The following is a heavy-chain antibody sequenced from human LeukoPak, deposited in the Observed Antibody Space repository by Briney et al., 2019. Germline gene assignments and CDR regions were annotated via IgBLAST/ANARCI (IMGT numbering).Heavy chain of an antibody. V-gene: IGHV4-39*01. D-gene: IGHD6-6*01. CDR3: ARRVAARLFDY. Sequence: SETLTLTCTVSGGSISSSSYYWGWIRQPPGKGLEWIGSIYYSRSTYYNPSLKSRVTISVDTSKNQFSLKLSSVTAADTAVYYCARRVAARLFDYWGQGTLVTVSS. J-gene: IGHJ4*02. CDR1: GGSISSSSYY. CDR2: IYYSRST.